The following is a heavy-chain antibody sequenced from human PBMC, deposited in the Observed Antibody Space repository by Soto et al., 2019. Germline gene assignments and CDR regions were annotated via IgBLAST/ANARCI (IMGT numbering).Heavy chain of an antibody. CDR3: ARDWGYGDYILRYYYYMDV. J-gene: IGHJ6*03. V-gene: IGHV1-18*01. Sequence: GASVKVSCKASGYTFTSYGISWVRHAPGQGLEWMGWISAYNGNTNYAQKLQGRVTMTTDTSTSTAYMELRSLRSDDTAVYYCARDWGYGDYILRYYYYMDVWGKGTTVTVSS. D-gene: IGHD4-17*01. CDR1: GYTFTSYG. CDR2: ISAYNGNT.